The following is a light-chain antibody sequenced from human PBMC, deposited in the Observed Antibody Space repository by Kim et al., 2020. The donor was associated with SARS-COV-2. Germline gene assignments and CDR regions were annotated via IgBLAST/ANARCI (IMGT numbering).Light chain of an antibody. Sequence: ASVGDGVTITCRASQNIVNWLTWYQKKPGKAPNLLIYKASTLASGVPSRFSGSGSGTEFTLTINSLQPDDFATYYCQQYYSPFLFTFGQGTKLEI. CDR1: QNIVNW. V-gene: IGKV1-5*03. CDR2: KAS. CDR3: QQYYSPFLFT. J-gene: IGKJ2*01.